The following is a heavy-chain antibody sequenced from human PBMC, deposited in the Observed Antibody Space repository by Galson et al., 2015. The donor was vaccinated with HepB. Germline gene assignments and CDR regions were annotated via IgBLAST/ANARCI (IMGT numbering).Heavy chain of an antibody. CDR3: ARDTNDFWSGSFDY. J-gene: IGHJ4*02. CDR1: GDTFSSYA. Sequence: SVKVSCKASGDTFSSYALSWLRQAPGQGPEWMGRIIPMHSTTDYAQRFQGRVTITADKSTDTAYMELSSLRSEDTAVYYCARDTNDFWSGSFDYWGQGTLVTVSS. V-gene: IGHV1-69*04. CDR2: IIPMHSTT. D-gene: IGHD3-3*01.